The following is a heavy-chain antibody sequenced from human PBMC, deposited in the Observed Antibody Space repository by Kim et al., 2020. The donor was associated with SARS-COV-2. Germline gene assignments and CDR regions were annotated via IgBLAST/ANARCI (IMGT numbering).Heavy chain of an antibody. J-gene: IGHJ4*02. D-gene: IGHD1-26*01. CDR3: ASLKTEDSGSYYADY. V-gene: IGHV4-59*08. CDR1: GGSISSYY. CDR2: IYYRGST. Sequence: SETLSLTCTVSGGSISSYYWSWIRQPPGKGLEWIGYIYYRGSTNYNPSLKSRVTISVDTSKNQFSLKLSSVTAADTAVYYCASLKTEDSGSYYADYWGQGTLVTVSS.